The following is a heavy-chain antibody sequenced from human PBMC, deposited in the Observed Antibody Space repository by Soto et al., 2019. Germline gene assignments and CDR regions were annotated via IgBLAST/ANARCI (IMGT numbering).Heavy chain of an antibody. CDR1: GGSISSYY. Sequence: SETLSLTCTVSGGSISSYYWSWIRQPPGKGLEWIGYIYYSGGTNYNPSLKSRVAISADTSKNQFSLKLNSVTAADTAVYYCARLIGSGPFDYWGQGTLVTVSS. D-gene: IGHD2-15*01. CDR3: ARLIGSGPFDY. V-gene: IGHV4-59*08. CDR2: IYYSGGT. J-gene: IGHJ4*02.